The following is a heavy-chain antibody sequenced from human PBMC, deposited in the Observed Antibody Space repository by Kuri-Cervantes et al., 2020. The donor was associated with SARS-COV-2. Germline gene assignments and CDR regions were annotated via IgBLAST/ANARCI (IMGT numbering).Heavy chain of an antibody. V-gene: IGHV4-59*12. J-gene: IGHJ5*02. CDR1: GGSISSYY. D-gene: IGHD2-15*01. CDR3: ARGLRVVVVAATPGWFDP. CDR2: IYYSGST. Sequence: SETLSLTCTVSGGSISSYYWSWIRQPAGKGLEWIGYIYYSGSTNYNPSLKSRVTISVDTSKNQFSLKLSSVTAADTAVYYCARGLRVVVVAATPGWFDPWGQGTLVTVSS.